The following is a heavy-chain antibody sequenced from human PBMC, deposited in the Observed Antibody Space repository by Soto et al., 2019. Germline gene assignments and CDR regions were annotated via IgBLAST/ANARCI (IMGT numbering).Heavy chain of an antibody. D-gene: IGHD6-6*01. V-gene: IGHV3-7*03. CDR1: GFIFSNYW. CDR3: ARIGYSSSSLDY. Sequence: EVQLVESGGGLVQPGGSLRLSCTTSGFIFSNYWMTWVRQAPGKGLEWVANINQDGSGKYYVDSVKGRFTISRDNARNSVSLQMNSLRAEETAIYYCARIGYSSSSLDYWGQGTLVKVSS. J-gene: IGHJ4*02. CDR2: INQDGSGK.